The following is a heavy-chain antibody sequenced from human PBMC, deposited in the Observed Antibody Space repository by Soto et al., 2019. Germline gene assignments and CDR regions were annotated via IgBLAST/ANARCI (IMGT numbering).Heavy chain of an antibody. CDR3: AAGGRYCSGGSCYPDV. CDR1: GGTISTHV. Sequence: QVQLMQSGAEVKKPGSSVKVSCKASGGTISTHVISWVRQAPGQGLEWMGEIMPIFAAPNNAQKFQGRLTITADTYTNKAHMELRSLTSEDPAVYFCAAGGRYCSGGSCYPDVWGQGTLVIVAS. D-gene: IGHD2-15*01. J-gene: IGHJ4*02. V-gene: IGHV1-69*06. CDR2: IMPIFAAP.